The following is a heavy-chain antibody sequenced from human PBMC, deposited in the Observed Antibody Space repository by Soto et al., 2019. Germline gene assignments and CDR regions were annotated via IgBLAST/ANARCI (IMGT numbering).Heavy chain of an antibody. Sequence: SETLSLTCAAYGGSFSDFYWSWIRQPPGKGLEWIGEINHSGSTNYNPSLKSRVTISVDTSKNQFSLNLSSVTAADTAIYYCAGFFPYYFDYWGQGTLVTVSS. CDR1: GGSFSDFY. CDR2: INHSGST. CDR3: AGFFPYYFDY. J-gene: IGHJ4*02. V-gene: IGHV4-34*01.